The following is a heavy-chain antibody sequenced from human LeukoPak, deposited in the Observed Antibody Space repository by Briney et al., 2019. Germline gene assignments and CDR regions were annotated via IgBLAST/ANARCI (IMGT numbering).Heavy chain of an antibody. D-gene: IGHD6-19*01. V-gene: IGHV4-34*01. CDR2: INHGGST. J-gene: IGHJ4*02. CDR1: GASFSVYY. CDR3: ARGGGKWLSDY. Sequence: SETPSLTCAVYGASFSVYYWSWIRQPPGKGLEWIGEINHGGSTHYNPSLKSRVTISVDTSKNQFSLKLSSVTAADTAVYYCARGGGKWLSDYWGQGTLVTVSS.